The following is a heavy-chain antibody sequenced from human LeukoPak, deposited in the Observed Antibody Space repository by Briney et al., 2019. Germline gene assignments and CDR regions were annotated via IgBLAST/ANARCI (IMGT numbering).Heavy chain of an antibody. CDR3: ARVSDYRSRDDFDI. CDR1: GGSISRHY. Sequence: SETLSLTCTVAGGSISRHYWCWIRQPPGKGLEWIGYIYYSGNTNNNPSLKSRVTMSVDTSKNQLSLRLTSVTAADTAVYYCARVSDYRSRDDFDIWGQGTVVTVSS. V-gene: IGHV4-59*11. CDR2: IYYSGNT. J-gene: IGHJ3*02. D-gene: IGHD3-16*01.